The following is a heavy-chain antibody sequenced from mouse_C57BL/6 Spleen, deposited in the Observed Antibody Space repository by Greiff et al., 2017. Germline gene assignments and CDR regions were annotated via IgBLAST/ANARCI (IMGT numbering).Heavy chain of an antibody. Sequence: VQLQQSGAELVMPGASVKLSCKASGYTFTSYWMHWVKQRPGQGLEWIGEIDPSDSYTNYNQKVKGKSTLTVDKSSSTDYMQLSSLTSEESAVYYCARRGYYDYDIGAMDYWGQGTSVTVSS. J-gene: IGHJ4*01. CDR2: IDPSDSYT. D-gene: IGHD2-4*01. V-gene: IGHV1-69*01. CDR1: GYTFTSYW. CDR3: ARRGYYDYDIGAMDY.